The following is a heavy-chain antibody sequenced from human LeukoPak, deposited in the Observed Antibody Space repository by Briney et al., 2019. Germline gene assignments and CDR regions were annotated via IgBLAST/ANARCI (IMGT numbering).Heavy chain of an antibody. D-gene: IGHD1-26*01. Sequence: PGGSLRLSCEVSGFTFSSYWMTWARHIPGKGLEGVAHINRDGSEQHYVESVKGRFTISRDNGRNSLYLQMDSLRVDDTAVYYCAKVGAWELQRVFENWGQGTLVTVSS. CDR2: INRDGSEQ. CDR1: GFTFSSYW. V-gene: IGHV3-7*01. J-gene: IGHJ4*02. CDR3: AKVGAWELQRVFEN.